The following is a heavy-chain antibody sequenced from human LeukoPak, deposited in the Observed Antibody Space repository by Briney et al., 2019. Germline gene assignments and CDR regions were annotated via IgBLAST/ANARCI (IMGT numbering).Heavy chain of an antibody. J-gene: IGHJ4*02. CDR1: DYTFTGYG. CDR3: ARGGDFGPDSSGHY. Sequence: ASVKVSCKASDYTFTGYGISWVRQAPGQGLEWMGWISAYDGHTNYAQKLQGRVIMTTDTSTSTAYMELRSLRSDDTAVYYCARGGDFGPDSSGHYWGQGTLVTVSS. D-gene: IGHD2-21*02. V-gene: IGHV1-18*01. CDR2: ISAYDGHT.